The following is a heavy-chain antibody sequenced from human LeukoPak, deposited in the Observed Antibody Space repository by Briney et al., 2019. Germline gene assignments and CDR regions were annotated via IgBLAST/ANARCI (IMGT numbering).Heavy chain of an antibody. D-gene: IGHD3-22*01. J-gene: IGHJ5*02. CDR1: GGSISSGDYH. Sequence: SETLSLTCTVSGGSISSGDYHWSWIRQPPGKGLEWIAYMYYSGSTYYNPSLKSRVTMSADTSKNPLSLKLSSVTAADTAVYYCARPYYYDSRIDPWGQGILVTVSS. V-gene: IGHV4-30-4*01. CDR3: ARPYYYDSRIDP. CDR2: MYYSGST.